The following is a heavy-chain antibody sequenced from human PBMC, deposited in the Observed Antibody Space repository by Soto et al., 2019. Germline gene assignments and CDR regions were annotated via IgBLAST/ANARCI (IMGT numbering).Heavy chain of an antibody. D-gene: IGHD5-12*01. CDR1: GYGFTVYY. Sequence: ASVKGSWTAAGYGFTVYYIHWGRQDPGQGLEWMGWINPNSGGTNYAQKFQGWVTMTRDTSISTAYMELSRLRSDDTAVYYCAREGYSGYDLSHFAYWGQGTLVPVSS. CDR2: INPNSGGT. CDR3: AREGYSGYDLSHFAY. J-gene: IGHJ4*02. V-gene: IGHV1-2*04.